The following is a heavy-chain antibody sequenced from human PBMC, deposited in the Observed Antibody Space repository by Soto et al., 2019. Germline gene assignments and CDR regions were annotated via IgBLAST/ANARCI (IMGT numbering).Heavy chain of an antibody. J-gene: IGHJ6*02. V-gene: IGHV4-39*01. CDR2: IYYSGST. CDR3: ARVEDLVGAVARTRGYGMDV. Sequence: SETLSLTCTVSGGSISSSSYYWGWIRQPPGKGLEWIGSIYYSGSTYYNPSLKSRVTISVDTSKNQFSLKLSSVTAADTAVYYCARVEDLVGAVARTRGYGMDVWGQGTTVTVS. D-gene: IGHD6-19*01. CDR1: GGSISSSSYY.